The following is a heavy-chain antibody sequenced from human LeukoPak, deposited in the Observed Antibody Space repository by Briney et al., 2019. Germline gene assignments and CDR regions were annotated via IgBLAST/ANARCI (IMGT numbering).Heavy chain of an antibody. CDR2: ISGSGGST. V-gene: IGHV3-23*01. CDR1: GFTFSSYA. CDR3: AKDSPMGSSWYWFDP. J-gene: IGHJ5*02. D-gene: IGHD6-13*01. Sequence: GGSLRLSCAASGFTFSSYAMSWVRQAPGKGLEWVSAISGSGGSTYFADSVKGRFTISRDNSKNTLYLQMNSLRAEDTAVYYCAKDSPMGSSWYWFDPWGQGTLVTVSS.